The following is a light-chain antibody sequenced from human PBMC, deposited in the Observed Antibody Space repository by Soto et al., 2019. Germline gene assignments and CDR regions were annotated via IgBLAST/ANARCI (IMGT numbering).Light chain of an antibody. V-gene: IGKV3-20*01. CDR3: QQYGSTQTAWT. Sequence: VVLTQSPGTLSLSPGERATLSCRASQSVSSSYSAWYQQKPGQAPRLLIYGASSRATGIPDRFSGSGSGTDFTLTISRLEPEDFAVYYCQQYGSTQTAWTFGQGTKVDIK. J-gene: IGKJ1*01. CDR1: QSVSSSY. CDR2: GAS.